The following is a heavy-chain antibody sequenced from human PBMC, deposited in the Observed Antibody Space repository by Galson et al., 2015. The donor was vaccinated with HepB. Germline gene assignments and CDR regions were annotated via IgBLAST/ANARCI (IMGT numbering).Heavy chain of an antibody. V-gene: IGHV3-48*02. J-gene: IGHJ4*02. D-gene: IGHD6-6*01. Sequence: SLRLSCAASGFTFSDYSFNWVRQAPGKGLEWVSYISSSGGTFYYAGSVKGRFTISRDNAKSSLYLQMNSLRDDDTGVYYCAKGPTNSSPFWGQGTLVTVSS. CDR1: GFTFSDYS. CDR3: AKGPTNSSPF. CDR2: ISSSGGTF.